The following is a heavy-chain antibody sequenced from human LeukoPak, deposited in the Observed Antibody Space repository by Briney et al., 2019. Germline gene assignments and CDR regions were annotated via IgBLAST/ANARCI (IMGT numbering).Heavy chain of an antibody. J-gene: IGHJ4*02. CDR3: ASRSSGYYYSFDY. Sequence: GGSLRLSCAASGFTFCSYVMNWVRQAPGKGLEWVSTISGSGGSTYYADSVKGRFTISRDNSKNTLYLQMNSLRAEDTAVYYCASRSSGYYYSFDYWGQGTLVTVSS. CDR2: ISGSGGST. V-gene: IGHV3-23*01. D-gene: IGHD3-22*01. CDR1: GFTFCSYV.